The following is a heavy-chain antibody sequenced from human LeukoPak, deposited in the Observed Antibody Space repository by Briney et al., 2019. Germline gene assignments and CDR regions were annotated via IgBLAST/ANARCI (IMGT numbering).Heavy chain of an antibody. V-gene: IGHV1-69*05. CDR3: AITGVGSTKEVDY. D-gene: IGHD3-10*01. CDR1: GGTFSSYA. CDR2: IIPIFGTA. J-gene: IGHJ4*02. Sequence: GSSVKVSCKASGGTFSSYAISWVRQAPGQGLEWMGRIIPIFGTANYAQKFQCRVTITTDESTRTAYMELSSLRSEHTAVYYCAITGVGSTKEVDYWGQGTLVTVSS.